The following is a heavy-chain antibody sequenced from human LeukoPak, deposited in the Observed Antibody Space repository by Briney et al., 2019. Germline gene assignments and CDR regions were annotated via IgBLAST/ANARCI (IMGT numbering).Heavy chain of an antibody. CDR3: ASIYCSGGSCYLDY. CDR1: GFTFSSYW. D-gene: IGHD2-15*01. J-gene: IGHJ4*02. CDR2: IKQDGSGK. Sequence: GGSLRLSCAASGFTFSSYWMSWVRQAPGKGLEWVANIKQDGSGKYYVDSVKGRFTISRDNAKNSLYLQMNSLRAEDTAVYYCASIYCSGGSCYLDYWGQGTLVTVSS. V-gene: IGHV3-7*03.